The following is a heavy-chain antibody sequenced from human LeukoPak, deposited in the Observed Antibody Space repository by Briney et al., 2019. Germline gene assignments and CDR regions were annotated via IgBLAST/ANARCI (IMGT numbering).Heavy chain of an antibody. V-gene: IGHV3-30*18. CDR1: GFTFNSYG. CDR3: AKDLGQWLTTGGDY. D-gene: IGHD6-19*01. CDR2: ISYDGSNK. J-gene: IGHJ4*02. Sequence: GRSLRLSCAASGFTFNSYGMHWVRQAPGKGLEWVAVISYDGSNKYYADSVKGRFTISRDNSKNTLYLQMNSLRAEGTAVYYCAKDLGQWLTTGGDYWGQGTLVTVSS.